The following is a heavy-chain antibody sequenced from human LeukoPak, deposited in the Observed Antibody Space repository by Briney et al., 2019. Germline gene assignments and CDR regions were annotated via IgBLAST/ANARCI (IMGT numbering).Heavy chain of an antibody. D-gene: IGHD6-13*01. CDR1: GDSVSSNSAA. CDR3: AREKPRTAAAGGRNWFDP. J-gene: IGHJ5*02. Sequence: SQTLSLTCAISGDSVSSNSAAWNWIRQSPSRGLEWLGRTYYRSKWYSDYAVSVKSRITINPDTSKNQFSLQLNSVTPEDTAVYYCAREKPRTAAAGGRNWFDPWGQGTLVTVSS. CDR2: TYYRSKWYS. V-gene: IGHV6-1*01.